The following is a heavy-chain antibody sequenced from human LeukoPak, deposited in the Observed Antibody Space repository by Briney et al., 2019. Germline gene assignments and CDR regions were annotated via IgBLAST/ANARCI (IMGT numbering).Heavy chain of an antibody. CDR2: ISSSSSYI. Sequence: PGGSLRPSCAASGFTFSSYSMNWVRQAPGKGLEWVSSISSSSSYIYYADSVKGRFTISRDNAKNSLYLQMNSLRAEDTAVYYCARDAIAAAGRGWFDPWGQGTLVTVSS. CDR3: ARDAIAAAGRGWFDP. J-gene: IGHJ5*02. V-gene: IGHV3-21*01. D-gene: IGHD6-13*01. CDR1: GFTFSSYS.